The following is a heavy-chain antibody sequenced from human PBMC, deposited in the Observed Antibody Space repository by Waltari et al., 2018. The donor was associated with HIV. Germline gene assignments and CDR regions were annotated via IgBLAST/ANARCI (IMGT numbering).Heavy chain of an antibody. J-gene: IGHJ5*02. CDR1: GYTFIDFA. CDR2: VNSKTGKP. Sequence: QVQLVQSGSELKNPGASVKVSCKASGYTFIDFAINWLRQAPGQGLEWMGWVNSKTGKPTYVQGFTGRFVCSLDTSATTAHLEISSLKAEDTAVYYCAKTDWEDGSMRGFDPWGQGTLVTVSS. V-gene: IGHV7-4-1*02. CDR3: AKTDWEDGSMRGFDP. D-gene: IGHD1-26*01.